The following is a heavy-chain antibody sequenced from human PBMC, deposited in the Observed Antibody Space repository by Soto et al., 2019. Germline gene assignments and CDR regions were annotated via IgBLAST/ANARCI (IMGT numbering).Heavy chain of an antibody. CDR2: ISYDGSNK. V-gene: IGHV3-30-3*01. CDR3: AREGVVVPAATYGMEV. CDR1: GFTFSSYA. D-gene: IGHD2-2*01. J-gene: IGHJ6*02. Sequence: QVQLVESGGGVVQPGRSLRLSCAASGFTFSSYAMHWVRQAPGKGLEWVAVISYDGSNKYYADSVKGRFTISRDNSKNTLYLQMNSLRAEDTAVYYCAREGVVVPAATYGMEVWGQGTTVTVTS.